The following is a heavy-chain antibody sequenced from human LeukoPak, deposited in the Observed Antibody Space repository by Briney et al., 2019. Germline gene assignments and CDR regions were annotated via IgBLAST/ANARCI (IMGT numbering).Heavy chain of an antibody. CDR3: ALLTVASDFDY. J-gene: IGHJ4*02. D-gene: IGHD5-12*01. V-gene: IGHV3-48*03. Sequence: GGSLRLSCVVSRFPFSIYEMDWVRQAPGKGLEWVSNIHSSGTVKYYSDSVKGRFSISRDNAKSSLYLQMNSLRVEDTAVYYCALLTVASDFDYWGQGALVTVSS. CDR1: RFPFSIYE. CDR2: IHSSGTVK.